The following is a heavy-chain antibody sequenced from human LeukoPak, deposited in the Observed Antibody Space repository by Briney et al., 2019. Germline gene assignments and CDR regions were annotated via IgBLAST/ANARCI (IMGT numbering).Heavy chain of an antibody. CDR1: GGSISSSSYY. D-gene: IGHD3-10*01. Sequence: PSETLSPTCTVSGGSISSSSYYWGWIRQPPGKGLEWIGSIYYSGSTNYNPSLKSRVTISVDTSKNQFSLKLSPVTAADTAVYYCARVGYYSGYWGQGTLVTVSS. CDR3: ARVGYYSGY. CDR2: IYYSGST. J-gene: IGHJ4*02. V-gene: IGHV4-39*07.